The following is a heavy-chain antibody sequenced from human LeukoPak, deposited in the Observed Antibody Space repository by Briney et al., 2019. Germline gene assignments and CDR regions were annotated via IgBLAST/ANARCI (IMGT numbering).Heavy chain of an antibody. J-gene: IGHJ4*02. Sequence: GGSLRLSCAAASAFIFTTYSMNWVRQAPGKGLEWVSSIGSRSTSIYYANSVKGRFTISRDNSKNTLYLQMGSLRAEDMAVYYCARTPSGVVVITSYDYWGQGTLVTVSS. D-gene: IGHD3-22*01. V-gene: IGHV3-21*01. CDR3: ARTPSGVVVITSYDY. CDR2: IGSRSTSI. CDR1: AFIFTTYS.